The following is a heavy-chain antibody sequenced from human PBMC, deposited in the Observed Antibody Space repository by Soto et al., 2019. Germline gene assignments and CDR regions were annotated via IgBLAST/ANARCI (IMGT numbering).Heavy chain of an antibody. CDR2: MYFSGNT. Sequence: SETLSLTCTVSGGSISSFYWSWIRQHPGKGLEWIGYMYFSGNTYYNPSLRSRVTISVDTSKNQFSLKLSSVTAADTAVYYCARHLGFCSSSTCNSWFGPWGQGTLVTVSS. CDR1: GGSISSFY. D-gene: IGHD2-2*01. CDR3: ARHLGFCSSSTCNSWFGP. J-gene: IGHJ5*02. V-gene: IGHV4-59*08.